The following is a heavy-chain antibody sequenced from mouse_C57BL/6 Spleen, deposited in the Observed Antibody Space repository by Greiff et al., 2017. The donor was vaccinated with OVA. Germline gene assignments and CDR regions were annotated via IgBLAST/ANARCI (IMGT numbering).Heavy chain of an antibody. V-gene: IGHV3-6*01. J-gene: IGHJ3*01. CDR3: ASYGSSEAWFAY. CDR1: GYSITSGYY. Sequence: DVKLQESGPGLVKPSQSLSLTCSVTGYSITSGYYWNWIRQFPGNKLEWMGYISYDGSTNYNPSLKNRISITRDTSKNQFFLKLNSVTTEDTATYYCASYGSSEAWFAYWGQGTLVTVSA. CDR2: ISYDGST. D-gene: IGHD1-1*01.